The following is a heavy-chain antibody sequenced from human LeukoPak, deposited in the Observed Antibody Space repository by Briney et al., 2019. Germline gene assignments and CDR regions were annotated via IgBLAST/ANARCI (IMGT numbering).Heavy chain of an antibody. CDR1: GYTFASYD. J-gene: IGHJ4*02. CDR3: ARGKARITLIQAIDS. V-gene: IGHV1-8*01. CDR2: INPDSANT. Sequence: ASVKVSCKASGYTFASYDINWVRQATGQGLEWMGWINPDSANTGSAQKFHGRITMTRDTSISTAYMELSSLTSEDTAVYYCARGKARITLIQAIDSWGQGTLVTVSS. D-gene: IGHD3-22*01.